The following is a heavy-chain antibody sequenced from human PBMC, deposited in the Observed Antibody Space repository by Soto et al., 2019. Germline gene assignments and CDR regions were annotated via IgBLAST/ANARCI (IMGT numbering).Heavy chain of an antibody. CDR2: INGGVGAM. D-gene: IGHD2-15*01. Sequence: QVQLVQSGSEVKKPGASVQVSCKASGYTFSKFNIHWVRQAPGQRLEWMGWINGGVGAMRSSQKFQGRLTITRDASANTVDLDLSSLGPEDTAVYYCARARAVALGGLTWFDPWGQGTLVTVSS. CDR1: GYTFSKFN. V-gene: IGHV1-3*01. J-gene: IGHJ5*02. CDR3: ARARAVALGGLTWFDP.